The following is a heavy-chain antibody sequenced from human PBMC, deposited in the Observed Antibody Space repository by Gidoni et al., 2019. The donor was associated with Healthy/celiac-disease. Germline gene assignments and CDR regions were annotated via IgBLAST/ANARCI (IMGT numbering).Heavy chain of an antibody. CDR3: ARSMVRENGIGY. J-gene: IGHJ4*02. D-gene: IGHD3-10*01. CDR2: ISSYNGNT. V-gene: IGHV1-18*01. CDR1: GYTFTSYG. Sequence: QVQLVQSGAEVQKPGASGKVSCKASGYTFTSYGLSSVRQAPGQGLEWMGWISSYNGNTNYAQKLQGRVTMTTETSTSTAYMELRSLRSDDPAVYYCARSMVRENGIGYWGQGTLVTVSS.